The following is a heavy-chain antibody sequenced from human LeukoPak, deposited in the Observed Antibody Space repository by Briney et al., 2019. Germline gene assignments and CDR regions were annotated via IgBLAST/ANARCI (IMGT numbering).Heavy chain of an antibody. Sequence: PSETLSLTCTVSGGSISSNYCTWIRQPPGKGLEWIGDIDYSGSANYNPSLKSRVTISLDTSKNQFSLKLRSVTAADTAVYYCVSGRYYFDYWGQGTLVTVSS. J-gene: IGHJ4*02. CDR3: VSGRYYFDY. CDR1: GGSISSNY. CDR2: IDYSGSA. V-gene: IGHV4-59*08. D-gene: IGHD1-26*01.